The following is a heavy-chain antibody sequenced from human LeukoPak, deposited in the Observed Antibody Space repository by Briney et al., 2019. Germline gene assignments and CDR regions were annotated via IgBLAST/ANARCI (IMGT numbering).Heavy chain of an antibody. CDR3: TRDHIQYGRYLDY. Sequence: SETLSLTCAVSGGSISSGGFSWSWIRQPPGKGLEWIGYIYHSGSAYYNPSLKSRVTISVDRSKNQFSLRLSSVTAADTAVYYCTRDHIQYGRYLDYWGQGALVTVSS. CDR2: IYHSGSA. D-gene: IGHD4-17*01. V-gene: IGHV4-30-2*01. J-gene: IGHJ4*02. CDR1: GGSISSGGFS.